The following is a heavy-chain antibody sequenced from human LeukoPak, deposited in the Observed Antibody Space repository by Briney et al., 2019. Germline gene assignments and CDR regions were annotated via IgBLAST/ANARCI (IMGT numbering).Heavy chain of an antibody. Sequence: SETLSLTCAVYGGSFSGYYWSWIRQPPGKGLEWIGEINHSGSTNYNPSLKSRVTISVDTSKNQFSLKLSSVTAADTAVYYCARGVEMATIFDYWGQGTLVTVSS. CDR3: ARGVEMATIFDY. J-gene: IGHJ4*02. CDR1: GGSFSGYY. V-gene: IGHV4-34*01. D-gene: IGHD5-24*01. CDR2: INHSGST.